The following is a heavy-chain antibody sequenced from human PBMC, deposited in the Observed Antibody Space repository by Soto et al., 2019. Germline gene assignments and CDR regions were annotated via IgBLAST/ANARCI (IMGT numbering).Heavy chain of an antibody. CDR2: ISSSSSTI. CDR3: ARDGVYDFWSGPPPYGMDV. CDR1: GFTFSSYS. D-gene: IGHD3-3*01. V-gene: IGHV3-48*02. Sequence: GGSLRLSCAASGFTFSSYSMNWVRQAPGKGLEWVSYISSSSSTIYYADSVKGRFTISRDNAKNSLYLQMNSLRDGDTAVYYCARDGVYDFWSGPPPYGMDVWGQGTTVTVSS. J-gene: IGHJ6*02.